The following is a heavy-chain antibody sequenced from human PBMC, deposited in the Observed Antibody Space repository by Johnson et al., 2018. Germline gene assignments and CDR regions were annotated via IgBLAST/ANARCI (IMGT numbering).Heavy chain of an antibody. CDR3: ARDLLHAFWSAADV. D-gene: IGHD3-3*01. Sequence: VQLVESGGGVVRPGGSLRLSCAASGFTFHDYAMSWVRQAPGKGPEWVSGINFSGGSTGYADSVKGRFTISRDNAKKSLYLQMNSLRAEDTALYYWARDLLHAFWSAADVWGQGTTVTVSS. CDR2: INFSGGST. J-gene: IGHJ6*02. CDR1: GFTFHDYA. V-gene: IGHV3-20*04.